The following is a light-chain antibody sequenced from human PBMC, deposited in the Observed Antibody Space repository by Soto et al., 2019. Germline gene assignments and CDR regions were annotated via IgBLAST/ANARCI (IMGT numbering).Light chain of an antibody. CDR3: QQYGSSPRT. V-gene: IGKV3-20*01. CDR2: GAS. CDR1: QSVGSNY. Sequence: IVLTQFTGTLSLSPGERATLSCRASQSVGSNYLAWYQQRPGQAPRLLIYGASSRATGIPDRFSGSGSGADFILTISRLEPEDFAVYYCQQYGSSPRTFGQGTKVDIK. J-gene: IGKJ1*01.